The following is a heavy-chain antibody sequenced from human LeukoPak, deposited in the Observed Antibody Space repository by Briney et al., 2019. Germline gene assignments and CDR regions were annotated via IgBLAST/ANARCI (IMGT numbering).Heavy chain of an antibody. J-gene: IGHJ5*02. D-gene: IGHD6-19*01. CDR1: GYSVTSYA. Sequence: ASVKVSCKASGYSVTSYAMHRVRQAPGQRLEWMGWISAYNGNTNYAQKLQGRVTMTTDTSTSTAYMELRSLRSDDTAVYYCARDLEAQWLVTTNWFDPWGQGTLVTVSS. V-gene: IGHV1-18*01. CDR3: ARDLEAQWLVTTNWFDP. CDR2: ISAYNGNT.